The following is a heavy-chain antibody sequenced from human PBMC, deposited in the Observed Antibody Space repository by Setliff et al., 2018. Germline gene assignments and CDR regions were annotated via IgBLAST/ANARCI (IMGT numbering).Heavy chain of an antibody. V-gene: IGHV4-39*01. J-gene: IGHJ4*02. CDR3: ARTGTYRYFDS. CDR2: IYHGGKT. D-gene: IGHD1-1*01. Sequence: SETLSLTCTVSGGSISSGVYYWGWIRQRPGKGLEWIGRIYHGGKTYYNTSLESRLTISVDTSKNQFSLKLRSVTAADTAVYYCARTGTYRYFDSWGQGTLVTVSS. CDR1: GGSISSGVYY.